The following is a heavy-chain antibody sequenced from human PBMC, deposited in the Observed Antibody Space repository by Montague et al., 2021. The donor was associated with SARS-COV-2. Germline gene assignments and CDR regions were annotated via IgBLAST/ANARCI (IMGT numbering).Heavy chain of an antibody. Sequence: SLSFSLAASGFTFSSYAMHWVRQAPGKGLEWVAVISYYGSNKYYADSVKGRFTISRDNSKNTLYLQMNSLRAEDTAVYYCARAAQKQYVLLWFGELLHDAFDIWGQGKMVTVAS. V-gene: IGHV3-30-3*01. CDR3: ARAAQKQYVLLWFGELLHDAFDI. J-gene: IGHJ3*02. CDR2: ISYYGSNK. CDR1: GFTFSSYA. D-gene: IGHD3-10*01.